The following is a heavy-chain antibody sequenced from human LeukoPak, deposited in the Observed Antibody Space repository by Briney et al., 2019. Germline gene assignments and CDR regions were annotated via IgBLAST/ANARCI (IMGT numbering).Heavy chain of an antibody. CDR3: ARITETTRWFDP. V-gene: IGHV6-1*01. CDR1: GDRVSSFSAT. Sequence: SQTLSLTCAISGDRVSSFSATWSWIRQSPSRGLEWLGRTYYRSKWYNDYAVSVKSRITFNDDTSKNLCSLQLNSVTPEDTAVYFCARITETTRWFDPWGQGTLVTVSS. CDR2: TYYRSKWYN. J-gene: IGHJ5*02. D-gene: IGHD4-17*01.